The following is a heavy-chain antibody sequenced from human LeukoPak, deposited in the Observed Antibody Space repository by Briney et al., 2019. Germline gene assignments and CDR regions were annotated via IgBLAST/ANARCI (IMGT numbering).Heavy chain of an antibody. Sequence: GGSLRLSCAASGFSLSDYWMHWVRQAPGKGLVWVSRINSDGSSTTYADSVKGRFTVSRDNAKNTLYLQMNSLRAEDPAVYYCAELGITMIGGVWGKGTTVTISS. CDR1: GFSLSDYW. V-gene: IGHV3-74*01. CDR2: INSDGSST. J-gene: IGHJ6*04. CDR3: AELGITMIGGV. D-gene: IGHD3-10*02.